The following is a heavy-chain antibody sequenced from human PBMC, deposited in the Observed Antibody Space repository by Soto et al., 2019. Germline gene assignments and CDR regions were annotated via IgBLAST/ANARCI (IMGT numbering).Heavy chain of an antibody. CDR3: AKNPDSSGYYAFDS. CDR1: GFTFFTYA. D-gene: IGHD5-18*01. Sequence: VQLLESGGGLVQPGGSLRLTCAASGFTFFTYAMSWVRQAPGKGLEWVSAISDSGDSTYYEDSVKGRFTRSRDNSKNTVYLQMNSLRAEDSALYFCAKNPDSSGYYAFDSWGQGTLVTVSS. V-gene: IGHV3-23*01. CDR2: ISDSGDST. J-gene: IGHJ4*02.